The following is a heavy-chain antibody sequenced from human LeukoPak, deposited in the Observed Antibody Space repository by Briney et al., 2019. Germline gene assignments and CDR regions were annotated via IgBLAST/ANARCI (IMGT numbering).Heavy chain of an antibody. CDR3: ARTMSRSTKWFDP. Sequence: SETLSLTCTVSGGSISSSSYYWGWIRQPPGKGLEWIGSIYYSGSTYYNPPLKSRVTISVDTSKNQFSLKLSSVTAADTAVYYCARTMSRSTKWFDPWGQGTLVTVSS. V-gene: IGHV4-39*07. J-gene: IGHJ5*02. CDR1: GGSISSSSYY. CDR2: IYYSGST. D-gene: IGHD5/OR15-5a*01.